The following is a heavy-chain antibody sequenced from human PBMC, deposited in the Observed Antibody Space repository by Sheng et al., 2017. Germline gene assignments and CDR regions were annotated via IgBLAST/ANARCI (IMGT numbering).Heavy chain of an antibody. V-gene: IGHV4-38-2*02. CDR2: IYHSGST. D-gene: IGHD1-26*01. CDR1: GYSISSGYY. J-gene: IGHJ4*02. Sequence: QVQLQESGPGLVKPSETLSLTCTVSGYSISSGYYWGLIRQPPGKGLEWIGSIYHSGSTYYNPSLKSRVTISVDTSKNQFSLKLSSVTAADTAVYYCARAGDVGATIRYFDYWGQGTLVTVSS. CDR3: ARAGDVGATIRYFDY.